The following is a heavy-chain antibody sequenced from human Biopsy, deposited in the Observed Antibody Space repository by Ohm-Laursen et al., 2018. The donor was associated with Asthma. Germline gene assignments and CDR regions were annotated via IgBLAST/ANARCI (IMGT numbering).Heavy chain of an antibody. Sequence: SLRLSCSASGFTFSRYDMNWVRQAPGKGLEWVASITDTSRYIKYADSVKGRFTISRDNAKNSLYLQMNSLRAEDTAVYYCARDGPYMVDYWGQGTLVIVSS. CDR2: ITDTSRYI. CDR3: ARDGPYMVDY. D-gene: IGHD3-10*01. V-gene: IGHV3-21*01. J-gene: IGHJ4*02. CDR1: GFTFSRYD.